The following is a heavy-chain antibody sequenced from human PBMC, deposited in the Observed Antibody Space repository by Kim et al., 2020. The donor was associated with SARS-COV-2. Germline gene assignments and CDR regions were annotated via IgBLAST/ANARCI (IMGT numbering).Heavy chain of an antibody. D-gene: IGHD3-10*01. J-gene: IGHJ4*02. V-gene: IGHV3-23*01. CDR3: AKDLLYVPGRGYFDS. Sequence: ADSVRGRFTISRVNSKNTLFLQMDSLRVDDTAVYYCAKDLLYVPGRGYFDSWGQGVVVTVSS.